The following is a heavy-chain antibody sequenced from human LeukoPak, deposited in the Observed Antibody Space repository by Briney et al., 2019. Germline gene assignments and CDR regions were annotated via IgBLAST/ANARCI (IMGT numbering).Heavy chain of an antibody. V-gene: IGHV4-31*03. J-gene: IGHJ3*02. CDR3: ARRFHDAFDI. CDR1: GGSMSSGGYY. D-gene: IGHD2-21*01. Sequence: SQTLSLTCTVSGGSMSSGGYYWSWIRQHPGKGLEWIGYIYYSGTTYYNPSLKSRCTISVDTSKNQFSLKLSSVTAADTAVYYCARRFHDAFDIWGQGTMVTVST. CDR2: IYYSGTT.